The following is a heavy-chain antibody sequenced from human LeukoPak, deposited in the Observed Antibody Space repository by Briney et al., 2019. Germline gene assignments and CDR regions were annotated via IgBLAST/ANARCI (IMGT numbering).Heavy chain of an antibody. D-gene: IGHD4-17*01. CDR2: ISWNSGSI. CDR3: AKDGGYGVTDWYFDL. V-gene: IGHV3-9*01. CDR1: GFPFDDYA. J-gene: IGHJ2*01. Sequence: GGSLRLSCAASGFPFDDYAMHWVRQARGKGLEWGSGISWNSGSIGYADSVKGRFTISRDNAKNSLYLQMNSLRAEDTALYYCAKDGGYGVTDWYFDLWGRGTLVTVSS.